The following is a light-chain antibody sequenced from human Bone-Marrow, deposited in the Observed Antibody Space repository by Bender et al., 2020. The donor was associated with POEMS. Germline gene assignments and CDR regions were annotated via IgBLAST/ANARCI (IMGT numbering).Light chain of an antibody. CDR2: DVT. CDR1: SSDVGSYNL. V-gene: IGLV2-14*02. J-gene: IGLJ2*01. Sequence: QSALTQPASVSGSPGQSITISCTGTSSDVGSYNLVSWYQQHPGKAPKLVIYDVTNRPSGVSYRFSGSKSGSTASLTISWLQAEDEADYFCGSCTSTSHVIFGGGTKLTVL. CDR3: GSCTSTSHVI.